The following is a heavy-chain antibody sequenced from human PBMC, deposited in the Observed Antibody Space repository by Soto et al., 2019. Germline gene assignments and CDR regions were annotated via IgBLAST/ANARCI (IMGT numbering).Heavy chain of an antibody. Sequence: QITLKESGPPLVKPTHTLTLTCTFSGFSLTTDRVGVGWIRQPPGEALEWLAVIYWDDSKTYRPSLESRLTITKDTAKNQGALTMTNMDSLDTATYYCAHAYGGRSLYWGQGTLVTVSS. CDR2: IYWDDSK. D-gene: IGHD1-26*01. CDR3: AHAYGGRSLY. V-gene: IGHV2-5*02. J-gene: IGHJ4*02. CDR1: GFSLTTDRVG.